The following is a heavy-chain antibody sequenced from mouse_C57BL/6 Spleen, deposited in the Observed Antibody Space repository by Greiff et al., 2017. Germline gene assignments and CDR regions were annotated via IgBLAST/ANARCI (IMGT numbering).Heavy chain of an antibody. CDR1: GFTFSDYG. J-gene: IGHJ4*01. D-gene: IGHD2-2*01. Sequence: EVKLVASGGGLVKPGGSLKLSCAASGFTFSDYGMHWVRQAPEKGLEWVAYISSGSSTIYYADTVKGRFTISRDNAKNTLFLQMTSLRSEDTAMYYCARRAVNNAMDYWGQGTSVTVSS. V-gene: IGHV5-17*01. CDR3: ARRAVNNAMDY. CDR2: ISSGSSTI.